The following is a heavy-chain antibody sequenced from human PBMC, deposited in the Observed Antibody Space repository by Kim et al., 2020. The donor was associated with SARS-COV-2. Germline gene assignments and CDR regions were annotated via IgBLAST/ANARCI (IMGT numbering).Heavy chain of an antibody. CDR1: GGTFNNYV. Sequence: SVKVSCKASGGTFNNYVISWVRQAPGQGLEWMGGIIPIFGTADYAHKFQGRVTITADESRTTTYMELSSLRSEDTAVYYCARGQATMTSQTNYYYYGMGVWGQGTTVTVSS. V-gene: IGHV1-69*13. CDR3: ARGQATMTSQTNYYYYGMGV. D-gene: IGHD5-12*01. J-gene: IGHJ6*02. CDR2: IIPIFGTA.